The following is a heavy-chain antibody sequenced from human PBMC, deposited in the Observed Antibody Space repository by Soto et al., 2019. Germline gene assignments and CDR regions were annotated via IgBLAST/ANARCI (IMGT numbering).Heavy chain of an antibody. CDR1: GGSINSGDYY. D-gene: IGHD5-18*01. CDR2: IYYSGST. Sequence: SETLSLTCTVSGGSINSGDYYWSWIRQHPGKGLEWIGYIYYSGSTNYNPSLKSRVTISVDTSKNQFSLKLSSVTAADTAVYYCARRYGKNAFDIWGQGTMVTVSS. J-gene: IGHJ3*02. CDR3: ARRYGKNAFDI. V-gene: IGHV4-61*08.